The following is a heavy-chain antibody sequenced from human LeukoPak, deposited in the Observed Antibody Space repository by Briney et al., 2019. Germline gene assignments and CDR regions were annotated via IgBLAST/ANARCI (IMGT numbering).Heavy chain of an antibody. Sequence: GGSLRLSCAASGFTFSAYAMHWVRQAPGKGLEYVSSITSDGGITCYANSVKGRFTISRDNSRNTLYLQMGSLRAEDMAVYYCARDLTGTGDYWGQGTLVTVSS. J-gene: IGHJ4*02. CDR3: ARDLTGTGDY. V-gene: IGHV3-64*01. CDR2: ITSDGGIT. CDR1: GFTFSAYA. D-gene: IGHD1-20*01.